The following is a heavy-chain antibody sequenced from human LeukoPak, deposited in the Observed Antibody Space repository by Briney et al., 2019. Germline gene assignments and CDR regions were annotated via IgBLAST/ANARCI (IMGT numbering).Heavy chain of an antibody. D-gene: IGHD5-18*01. V-gene: IGHV3-74*01. Sequence: GGSLRLSCAASGFTFSSYWMNWVRQAPGKGLVWVSRIKTDGSSISYADSVKGRFTISRDNAKNTLYLQMNSLRAEDTAVYYCARGSGYSYGYPFDYWGQGTLVTVSS. CDR3: ARGSGYSYGYPFDY. CDR1: GFTFSSYW. CDR2: IKTDGSSI. J-gene: IGHJ4*02.